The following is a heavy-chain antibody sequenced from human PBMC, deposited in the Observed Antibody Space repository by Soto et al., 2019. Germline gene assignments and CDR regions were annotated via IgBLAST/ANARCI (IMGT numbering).Heavy chain of an antibody. CDR3: ATGISSHWFDD. D-gene: IGHD6-13*01. CDR1: GYRFSTSS. CDR2: IHSGDSNA. J-gene: IGHJ4*02. V-gene: IGHV5-51*01. Sequence: PLDSLKSSCKGSGYRFSTSSIGWVRQMPGKGLEGIGNIHSGDSNARYSPSFQGQVTISVXXXIXXTXLEGXSXKATDTAFYYCATGISSHWFDDWGQGSLVTVCS.